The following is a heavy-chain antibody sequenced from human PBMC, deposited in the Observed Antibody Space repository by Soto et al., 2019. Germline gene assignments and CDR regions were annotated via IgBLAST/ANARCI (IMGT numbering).Heavy chain of an antibody. J-gene: IGHJ5*02. CDR1: GGTFSNYA. V-gene: IGHV1-69*01. CDR3: ARGDPENGSKWGFNCFDP. D-gene: IGHD7-27*01. Sequence: QVHLVQSGAEVKKPGSSVKVSCKASGGTFSNYAISWVRQAPGQGLEWMGGIVPAYVKANYAPKFKARVTILADASTATVFMEMISLRSEAMAIYYCARGDPENGSKWGFNCFDPWGQGTLVTVSS. CDR2: IVPAYVKA.